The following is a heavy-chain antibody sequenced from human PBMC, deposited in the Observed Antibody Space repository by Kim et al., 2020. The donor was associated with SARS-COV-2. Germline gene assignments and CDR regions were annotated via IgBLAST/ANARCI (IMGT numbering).Heavy chain of an antibody. CDR1: GGSISSSSYY. Sequence: SETLSLTCTVSGGSISSSSYYWGWIRQPPGKGLEWIGSIYYSGSTYYNPSLKSRVTISVDTSKNQFSLKLSSVTAADTAVYYCARLGGDGVGYCSGGSCYSGAFDIWGQGTMVTVSS. CDR3: ARLGGDGVGYCSGGSCYSGAFDI. CDR2: IYYSGST. V-gene: IGHV4-39*01. D-gene: IGHD2-15*01. J-gene: IGHJ3*02.